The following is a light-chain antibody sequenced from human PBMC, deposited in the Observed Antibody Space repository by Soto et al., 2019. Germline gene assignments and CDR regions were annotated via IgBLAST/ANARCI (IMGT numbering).Light chain of an antibody. V-gene: IGLV1-40*01. Sequence: QSVLTQPPSVSGAPGQRVTISCTGINSDIGTRNGEHWYQQLPGRAPKLLIYGNGYRPSGVPDRFSVSKSGASASLAITGLQVEDEADYYCQSYDSEVNGLYVFGTGTKLTVL. CDR2: GNG. CDR1: NSDIGTRNG. CDR3: QSYDSEVNGLYV. J-gene: IGLJ1*01.